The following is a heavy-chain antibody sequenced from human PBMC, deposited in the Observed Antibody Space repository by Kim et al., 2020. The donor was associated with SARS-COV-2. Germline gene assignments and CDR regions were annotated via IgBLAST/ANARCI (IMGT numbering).Heavy chain of an antibody. V-gene: IGHV3-53*01. CDR3: AREESGGSYDY. D-gene: IGHD1-26*01. CDR2: IYSGGST. CDR1: GFTVSSNY. Sequence: GGSLRLSCAASGFTVSSNYMSWVRQAPGKGLEWVSVIYSGGSTYYADSVKGRFTISRDNSKNTLYLQMNSLRAEDTAVYYCAREESGGSYDYWGQGTLVTVSS. J-gene: IGHJ4*02.